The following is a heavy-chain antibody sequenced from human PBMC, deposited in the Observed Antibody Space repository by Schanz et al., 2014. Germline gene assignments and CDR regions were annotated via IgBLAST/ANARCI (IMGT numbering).Heavy chain of an antibody. CDR2: IYSGGDT. D-gene: IGHD6-19*01. V-gene: IGHV3-66*01. CDR1: GFSVSSNF. CDR3: ARKTDSSGTGDY. J-gene: IGHJ4*02. Sequence: EVQLVESGGGLVQPGGSLRLSFAASGFSVSSNFLPWVRQAPGKGLEWVSLIYSGGDTNYAGSVKGRFTISRDGSKNTLYLQMNSLRAEDTAVYYCARKTDSSGTGDYWGQGTLVTVSS.